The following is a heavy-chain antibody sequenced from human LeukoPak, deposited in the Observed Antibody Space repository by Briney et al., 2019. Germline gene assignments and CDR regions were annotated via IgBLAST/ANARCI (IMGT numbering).Heavy chain of an antibody. CDR1: GGTFSSYA. Sequence: EASVKVSCKASGGTFSSYAISWVRQAPGQGLEWMGGIIPIFGTANYAQKFQGRVTITADESTSTAYMELSSLRSEDTAVYYCAREGSMTTSPGMDVWGQGTTVTVSS. CDR3: AREGSMTTSPGMDV. J-gene: IGHJ6*02. CDR2: IIPIFGTA. V-gene: IGHV1-69*01. D-gene: IGHD4-17*01.